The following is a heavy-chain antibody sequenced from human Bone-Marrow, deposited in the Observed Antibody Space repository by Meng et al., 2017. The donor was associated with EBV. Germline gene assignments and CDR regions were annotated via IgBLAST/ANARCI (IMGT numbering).Heavy chain of an antibody. CDR2: INHSGST. Sequence: QGQLQQWGAGRLQPSETLSLTCAVYGGSFSGYYWSWIRQPPGKGLEWIGEINHSGSTNYNPSLKSRVTISVDTSKNQFSLKLSSVTAADTAVYYCARGGGLGVVVAAQTNWFDPWGQGTLVTVSS. CDR1: GGSFSGYY. J-gene: IGHJ5*02. D-gene: IGHD2-15*01. V-gene: IGHV4-34*01. CDR3: ARGGGLGVVVAAQTNWFDP.